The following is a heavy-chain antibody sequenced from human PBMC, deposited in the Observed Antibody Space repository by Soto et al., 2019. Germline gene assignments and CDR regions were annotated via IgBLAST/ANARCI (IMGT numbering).Heavy chain of an antibody. CDR1: GFSVTVSTNY. J-gene: IGHJ4*02. CDR3: TRDPGEYYFDW. V-gene: IGHV3-66*01. CDR2: IYSGGST. Sequence: EVQLVDSGGGLVQPGGSLRLSCAASGFSVTVSTNYMSWVRQAPGKGLEWVSVIYSGGSTHYADSVKGRFTISRDNSRNTLYLQMNSLRAEDTAVYYCTRDPGEYYFDWWGLGTLVTVSS.